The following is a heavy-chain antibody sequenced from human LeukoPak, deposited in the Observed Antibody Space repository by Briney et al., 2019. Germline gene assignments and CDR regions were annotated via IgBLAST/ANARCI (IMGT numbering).Heavy chain of an antibody. J-gene: IGHJ6*02. CDR2: ISGSGGST. V-gene: IGHV3-23*01. D-gene: IGHD2-15*01. CDR3: AKDIFPVGYCSGGSCSRVNYYYYGMDV. Sequence: GGSLRLSCAASGFTFSSYAMSWVRQAPGKGLEWVSAISGSGGSTYYADSVKGRFTISRDNSKNTLYLQMNSLRAEDTAVYYCAKDIFPVGYCSGGSCSRVNYYYYGMDVWGQGTTVTVSS. CDR1: GFTFSSYA.